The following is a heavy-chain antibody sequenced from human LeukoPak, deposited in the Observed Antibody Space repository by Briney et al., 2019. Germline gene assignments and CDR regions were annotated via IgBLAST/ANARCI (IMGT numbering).Heavy chain of an antibody. CDR2: MSGSGSTI. V-gene: IGHV3-11*01. CDR3: ARGKYYYDSAGFFPEY. CDR1: GFTFSDYY. D-gene: IGHD3-22*01. Sequence: GGSLRLSCAASGFTFSDYYMGWIRQAPGKGLEWLSHMSGSGSTINYADSVKGRFTVSRDNAENSLYLEMNSLRVEDTAVYYCARGKYYYDSAGFFPEYWGQGTLVTVSS. J-gene: IGHJ4*02.